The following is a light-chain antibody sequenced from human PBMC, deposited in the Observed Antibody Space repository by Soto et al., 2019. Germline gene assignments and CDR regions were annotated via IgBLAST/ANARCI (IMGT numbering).Light chain of an antibody. CDR3: QQYGSFPYT. J-gene: IGKJ2*01. Sequence: EIVLTQSPGTLSLSPGERATLSCRASQSVGNNFLAWYQQKPGQAPRLLIYGASSRATGIPDRFSGSGSGTDFTLTISSLEPEDFAVYYCQQYGSFPYTFGQGTKVDI. CDR1: QSVGNNF. CDR2: GAS. V-gene: IGKV3-20*01.